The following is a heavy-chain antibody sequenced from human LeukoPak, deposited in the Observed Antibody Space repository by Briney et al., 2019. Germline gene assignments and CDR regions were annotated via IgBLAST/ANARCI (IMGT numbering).Heavy chain of an antibody. CDR3: ARDSGYNAFDY. V-gene: IGHV3-7*05. CDR2: INQDGSAK. J-gene: IGHJ4*02. D-gene: IGHD5-12*01. Sequence: GGSLRLSCADSGFLFSNSWMAWVRQAPGRGLEWLANINQDGSAKTCVDSVKGRFTISRDNAKNSLYLQMNSLRAEDAAMYYCARDSGYNAFDYWGQGTLVTVSS. CDR1: GFLFSNSW.